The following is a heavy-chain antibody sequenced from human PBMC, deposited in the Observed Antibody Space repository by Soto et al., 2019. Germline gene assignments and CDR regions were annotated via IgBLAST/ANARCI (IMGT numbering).Heavy chain of an antibody. CDR1: GGSISSYY. D-gene: IGHD6-6*01. Sequence: SETLSLTCTVSGGSISSYYWSWIRQPPGKGLEWIGYIYYSGSTNYNPSLKSRVTISVDTSKNQFSLKLSSVTAADTAVYYCARLYSSSISYYGMDVWGQGTTVTVSS. CDR3: ARLYSSSISYYGMDV. CDR2: IYYSGST. J-gene: IGHJ6*02. V-gene: IGHV4-59*01.